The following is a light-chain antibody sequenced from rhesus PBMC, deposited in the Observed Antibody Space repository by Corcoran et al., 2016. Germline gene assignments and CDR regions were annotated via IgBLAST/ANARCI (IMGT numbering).Light chain of an antibody. CDR1: QGISSY. CDR3: QQYKSYPWT. V-gene: IGKV1-28*02. CDR2: AAT. J-gene: IGKJ1*01. Sequence: DIQMTQSPSSLSASVGDTVTITCRASQGISSYLNWFQQKRGKAPKLLIYAATTLESGVPSRFSGSGSGTDFTLPISSLQPEDFATYYCQQYKSYPWTFGQGTKVEIK.